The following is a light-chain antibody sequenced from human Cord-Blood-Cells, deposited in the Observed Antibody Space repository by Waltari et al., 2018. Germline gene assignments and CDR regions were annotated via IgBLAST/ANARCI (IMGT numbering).Light chain of an antibody. J-gene: IGLJ1*01. Sequence: QSALTQPAPVSGSPGQSITISCTGTSSDVGGYNLVSWHQQHPGKDPKLMIYEGSKRTSGLSHRFSGTKSGNTASLTISGLQAEDEADYSCGSYAGSSYVCGTGTKVTVL. CDR3: GSYAGSSYV. CDR1: SSDVGGYNL. CDR2: EGS. V-gene: IGLV2-23*01.